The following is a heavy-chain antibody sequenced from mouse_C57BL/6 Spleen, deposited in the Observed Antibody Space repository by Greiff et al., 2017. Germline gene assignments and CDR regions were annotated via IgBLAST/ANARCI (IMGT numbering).Heavy chain of an antibody. D-gene: IGHD2-1*01. CDR2: IYPRDGST. J-gene: IGHJ4*01. CDR1: GYTFTDHT. V-gene: IGHV1-78*01. CDR3: ARASTDYGNYDAMDY. Sequence: QVQLQQSDAELVKPGASVKISCKVSGYTFTDHTIHWMKQRPEQGLEWIGYIYPRDGSTKYNEKFKGKATLTADKSSSTAYMQLNSLTSEDSAVYFCARASTDYGNYDAMDYWGQGTSVTVSS.